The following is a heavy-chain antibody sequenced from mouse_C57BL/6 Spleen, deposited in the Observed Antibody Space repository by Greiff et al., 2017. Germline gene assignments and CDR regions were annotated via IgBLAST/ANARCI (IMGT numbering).Heavy chain of an antibody. Sequence: QVQLQQSGAELMKPGASVKLSCKATGYTFTGYWISWVQQRPGHGLEWIAEILPGSGSTNYNETFKGKVTFTSDTSSNTAYMKRRKLTTEDSAIYYCARGRTVVADYDAMNYWGQGTSVTVSS. CDR1: GYTFTGYW. CDR3: ARGRTVVADYDAMNY. J-gene: IGHJ4*01. D-gene: IGHD1-1*01. CDR2: ILPGSGST. V-gene: IGHV1-9*01.